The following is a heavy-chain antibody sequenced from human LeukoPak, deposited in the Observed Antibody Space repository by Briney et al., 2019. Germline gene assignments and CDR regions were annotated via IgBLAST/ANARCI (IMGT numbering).Heavy chain of an antibody. CDR1: GYTLTELS. D-gene: IGHD2-21*02. V-gene: IGHV1-24*01. CDR2: FDPEDGET. CDR3: ARDGCGGDCYPRLAGHDY. Sequence: GASVKVSCKVSGYTLTELSMHWVRQAPGKGLEWMGGFDPEDGETIYAQKFQGRVTMTEDTSTDTAYMELSSLRSEDTAVYYCARDGCGGDCYPRLAGHDYWGQGTLVTVSS. J-gene: IGHJ4*02.